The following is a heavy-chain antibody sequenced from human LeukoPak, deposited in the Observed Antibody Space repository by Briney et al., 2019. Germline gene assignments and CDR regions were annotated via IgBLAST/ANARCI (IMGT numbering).Heavy chain of an antibody. J-gene: IGHJ5*02. Sequence: SETLSLTCTVSGGSISSYFWSWIRQPPGKGQEWIAYIYFSGSTNYNPSLKSRVTISVDTSKNQFSLKLSSVTAADTAVYYCARGQGSSWTGWFDPWGQGTLVTVSS. CDR3: ARGQGSSWTGWFDP. CDR1: GGSISSYF. V-gene: IGHV4-59*01. CDR2: IYFSGST. D-gene: IGHD6-13*01.